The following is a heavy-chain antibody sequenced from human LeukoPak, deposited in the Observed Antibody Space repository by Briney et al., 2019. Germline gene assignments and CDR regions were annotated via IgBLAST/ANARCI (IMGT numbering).Heavy chain of an antibody. CDR1: GFTFSSYW. CDR3: AKDPIVRTTTLLLGVDY. V-gene: IGHV3-74*01. D-gene: IGHD1-26*01. CDR2: INSDGSST. J-gene: IGHJ4*02. Sequence: PGGSLRLSCAASGFTFSSYWMHWVRQAPGKGLVWVSRINSDGSSTSYADSVKGRFTISRDNAKNSLYLQMNSLRPEDTALYYCAKDPIVRTTTLLLGVDYWGQGTLVTVSS.